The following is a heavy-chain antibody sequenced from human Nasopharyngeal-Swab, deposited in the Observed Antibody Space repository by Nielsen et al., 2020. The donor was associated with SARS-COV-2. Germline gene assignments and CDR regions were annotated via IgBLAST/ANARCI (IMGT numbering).Heavy chain of an antibody. V-gene: IGHV4-4*02. CDR2: LSPSGLT. Sequence: SETLSLTCAVSGGSISSPNWWNWVRQPPGKGLEWIGELSPSGLTNYNPSLKSPVTISIDNSKNQFSLRLNSMTAADTAVYHCARVPAGCSSTSCYLTDWGQGILVTVSS. CDR1: GGSISSPNW. D-gene: IGHD2-2*01. J-gene: IGHJ4*02. CDR3: ARVPAGCSSTSCYLTD.